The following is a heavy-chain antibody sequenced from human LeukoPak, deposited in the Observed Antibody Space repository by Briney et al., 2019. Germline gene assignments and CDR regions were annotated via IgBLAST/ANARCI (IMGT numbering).Heavy chain of an antibody. CDR2: INPNSGGT. J-gene: IGHJ4*02. D-gene: IGHD6-13*01. V-gene: IGHV1-2*02. CDR1: GYTFTGYY. CDR3: ARDVHQQLVPYYFDY. Sequence: ASVKVSCKASGYTFTGYYMHWVRQAPGQGLEWMGWINPNSGGTSYAQKFQGRVTMTRDTSISTAYMELSRLRSDDTAVYYCARDVHQQLVPYYFDYWGQGTLVTVSS.